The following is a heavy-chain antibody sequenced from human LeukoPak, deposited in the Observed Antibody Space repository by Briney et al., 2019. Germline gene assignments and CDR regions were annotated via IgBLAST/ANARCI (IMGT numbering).Heavy chain of an antibody. CDR2: IRYDGSNK. V-gene: IGHV3-30*02. J-gene: IGHJ5*02. CDR3: ARGAEYDGSGSYYDGNWFDP. CDR1: GFTFSSYG. Sequence: GGSLRLSCAASGFTFSSYGMHWVRQAPGKGLEWVAFIRYDGSNKYYADSVKGRFTISRDNSKNSLFLQMNSLRAEDTAVYYCARGAEYDGSGSYYDGNWFDPWGQGTLVTVSS. D-gene: IGHD3-10*01.